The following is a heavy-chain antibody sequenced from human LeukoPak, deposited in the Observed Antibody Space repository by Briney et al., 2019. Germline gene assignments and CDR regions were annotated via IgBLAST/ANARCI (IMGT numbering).Heavy chain of an antibody. Sequence: SETLSLTCTVSGGSISSGDYYWSWIRQPPGKGLEWIGYIYYSGSTYYNPSLKSRVTISVDTSKNQFSLKLSSVTAADTAVYYCARVRRNGRAFDYWGQGTLVTVSS. CDR2: IYYSGST. CDR3: ARVRRNGRAFDY. CDR1: GGSISSGDYY. D-gene: IGHD2-8*01. V-gene: IGHV4-30-4*01. J-gene: IGHJ4*02.